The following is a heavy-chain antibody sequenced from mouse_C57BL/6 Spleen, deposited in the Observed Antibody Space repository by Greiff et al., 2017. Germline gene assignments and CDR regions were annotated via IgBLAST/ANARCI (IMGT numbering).Heavy chain of an antibody. CDR2: LDPANGNT. D-gene: IGHD1-1*01. V-gene: IGHV14-3*01. CDR3: ASDLTTGVNWYVDV. J-gene: IGHJ1*03. CDR1: GFNIKHTY. Sequence: VPLKQSVAELVRPGASVKLSCPASGFNIKHTYMHWVKQRPEQGPAWIGRLDPANGNTTYAPKFQGKATITADTSSNTSYLQLSSLTSEDTAIYYGASDLTTGVNWYVDVWGTGTTVTVSS.